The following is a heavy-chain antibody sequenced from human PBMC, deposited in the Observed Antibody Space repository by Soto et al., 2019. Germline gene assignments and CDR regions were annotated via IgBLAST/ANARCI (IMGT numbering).Heavy chain of an antibody. Sequence: SETLSLTCAVSGYSISSGYYWGWIRQPPGKGLEWIGSIYYSGSPYYNPSLKSRVTISVDTSKNQFSLKLSSVTAADTAVYYCASQERGNAMIVVVIEAFDIWGQGTMVT. J-gene: IGHJ3*02. CDR1: GYSISSGYY. D-gene: IGHD3-22*01. CDR2: IYYSGSP. V-gene: IGHV4-38-2*01. CDR3: ASQERGNAMIVVVIEAFDI.